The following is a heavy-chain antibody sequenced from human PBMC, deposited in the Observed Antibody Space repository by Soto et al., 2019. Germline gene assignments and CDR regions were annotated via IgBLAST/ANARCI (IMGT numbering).Heavy chain of an antibody. J-gene: IGHJ4*02. CDR2: ISGSGGST. Sequence: GGSLRLSCAASGFTFSSYAMSWVRQAPGKGLEWVSAISGSGGSTYYADSVKGRFTISRDNSKNTLYLQMNSLRAEDTAVYYCAKRQYYDILTGLDYWGQGTLVTVSS. D-gene: IGHD3-9*01. CDR1: GFTFSSYA. CDR3: AKRQYYDILTGLDY. V-gene: IGHV3-23*01.